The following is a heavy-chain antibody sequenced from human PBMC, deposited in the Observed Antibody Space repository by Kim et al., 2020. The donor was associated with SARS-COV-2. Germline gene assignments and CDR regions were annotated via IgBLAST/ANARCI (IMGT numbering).Heavy chain of an antibody. V-gene: IGHV4-59*08. CDR2: IHYSGST. CDR3: AGSLDYGDPGWFDP. Sequence: SETLSLTCTVSGGSISSSYWSWIRQPPGKGLEWIGYIHYSGSTNYNPSLKSRVTISVDTSKNHFSLKLSSVTAADTAGYYCAGSLDYGDPGWFDPWGQGTLVTVSS. CDR1: GGSISSSY. J-gene: IGHJ5*02. D-gene: IGHD4-17*01.